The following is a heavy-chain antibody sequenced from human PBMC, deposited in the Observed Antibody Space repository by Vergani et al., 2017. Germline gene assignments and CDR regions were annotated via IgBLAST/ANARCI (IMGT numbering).Heavy chain of an antibody. J-gene: IGHJ6*02. CDR1: GFSLSNARMG. CDR2: IFSNDEK. D-gene: IGHD6-19*01. Sequence: QVTLKESGPVLVKPTETLTLTCTVSGFSLSNARMGVSWIRQPPGKALEWLDHIFSNDEKSYSTSLKSRLTISKDTSKSQVVLTMTIMDPVDTATYYCARIPSSGWSYYYYGMDVWGQGTTVTVSS. V-gene: IGHV2-26*01. CDR3: ARIPSSGWSYYYYGMDV.